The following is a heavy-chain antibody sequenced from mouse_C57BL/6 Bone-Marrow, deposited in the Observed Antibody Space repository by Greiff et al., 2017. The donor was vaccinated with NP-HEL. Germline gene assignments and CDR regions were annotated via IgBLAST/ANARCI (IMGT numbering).Heavy chain of an antibody. Sequence: VKVVESGAELMKPGASVKLSCKATGYTFTGYWIEWVKQRPGHGLEWIGEILPGSGSTNYNEKFKGKATLTADTSSNTAYMQLSSLTTEDSAIYYCAREGLYYYGSRCAMDYWGQGTSVTVSS. CDR1: GYTFTGYW. V-gene: IGHV1-9*01. D-gene: IGHD1-1*01. CDR3: AREGLYYYGSRCAMDY. CDR2: ILPGSGST. J-gene: IGHJ4*01.